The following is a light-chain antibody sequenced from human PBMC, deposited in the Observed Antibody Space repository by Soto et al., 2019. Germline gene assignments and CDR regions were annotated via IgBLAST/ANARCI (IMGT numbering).Light chain of an antibody. CDR1: QSVSSN. Sequence: EIVLTQSPCTLSLSPGESATLSCRASQSVSSNLAWYQQKPGQAPRLLISGASSRAADIPDRFSGSGSGTDFTLTINRLEPEDFAVYYCQQYDSSPRTFGQGTKVAIK. V-gene: IGKV3-20*01. J-gene: IGKJ1*01. CDR2: GAS. CDR3: QQYDSSPRT.